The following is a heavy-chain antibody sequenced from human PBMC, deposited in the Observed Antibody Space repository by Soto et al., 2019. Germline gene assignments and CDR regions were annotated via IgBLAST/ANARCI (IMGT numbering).Heavy chain of an antibody. CDR1: GDLFNNYA. CDR2: ISPLCSTT. D-gene: IGHD6-13*01. V-gene: IGHV1-69*01. CDR3: AASSSVAAAGYFKF. J-gene: IGHJ4*02. Sequence: QVQLVQSGAEVKEPGSSVKVSCKATGDLFNNYAFNWVRQAPGQGLEWMGRISPLCSTTHYAQKFQGRVTIGADEFTSTVYLEVSNLESEDTAMYYWAASSSVAAAGYFKFWGPGTLVTVSP.